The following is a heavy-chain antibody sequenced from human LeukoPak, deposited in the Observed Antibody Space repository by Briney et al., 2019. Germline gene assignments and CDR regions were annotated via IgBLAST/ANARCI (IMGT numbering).Heavy chain of an antibody. CDR3: ARPPDYSSGWYYYYYGMDV. CDR1: GGSISSSSYY. V-gene: IGHV4-39*01. J-gene: IGHJ6*02. D-gene: IGHD6-19*01. CDR2: IYYSGST. Sequence: PSETLSLTCTVSGGSISSSSYYWGWIRQPPGKGLEWIGSIYYSGSTYYNPSLKSRVTISVDTSKNQFSLKLSSVTAADTAVYYCARPPDYSSGWYYYYYGMDVWGQGTTVTVSS.